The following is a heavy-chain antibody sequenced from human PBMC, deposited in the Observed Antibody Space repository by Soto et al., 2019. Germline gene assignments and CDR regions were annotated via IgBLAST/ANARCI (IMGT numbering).Heavy chain of an antibody. J-gene: IGHJ4*02. Sequence: QVQLVQSGAEVKKPGASVKVSCKASGYTFTSYDINWVRQATGQGLEWMGWMNPNSGNTGYAQKFQGRVTMTRNNSIRTAYTGLSSLRSEDTAVYYCARGGVFFFAAPTNPFDYWGQGTLVTVSS. D-gene: IGHD3-10*01. CDR2: MNPNSGNT. CDR1: GYTFTSYD. CDR3: ARGGVFFFAAPTNPFDY. V-gene: IGHV1-8*01.